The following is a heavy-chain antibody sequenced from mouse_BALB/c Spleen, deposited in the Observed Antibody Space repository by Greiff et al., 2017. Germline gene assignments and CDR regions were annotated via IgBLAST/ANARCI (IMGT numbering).Heavy chain of an antibody. J-gene: IGHJ3*01. CDR2: ISSGGST. D-gene: IGHD1-1*01. Sequence: DVMLVESGGGLVKPGGSLKLSCAASGFTFSSYAMSWVRQTPEKRLEWVASISSGGSTYYPDSVKGRFTISRDNARNILYLQMSSLRSEDTAMYYCARGGTTVDWGQGTLVTVSA. V-gene: IGHV5-6-5*01. CDR3: ARGGTTVD. CDR1: GFTFSSYA.